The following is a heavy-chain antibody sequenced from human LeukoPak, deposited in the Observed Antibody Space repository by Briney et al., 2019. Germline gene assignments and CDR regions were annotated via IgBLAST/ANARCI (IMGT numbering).Heavy chain of an antibody. CDR2: IYTSGST. CDR1: GGSISSYY. J-gene: IGHJ5*02. D-gene: IGHD2-15*01. V-gene: IGHV4-4*07. CDR3: AREQYCSGGSCYSTRWFDP. Sequence: PSETLSLTCTVSGGSISSYYWSWIRQPAGKGLEWIGRIYTSGSTNYNPSLKSRVTMSVDTSKNQFSLKLSSVTAADTAVYYCAREQYCSGGSCYSTRWFDPWGQGTLVTVSS.